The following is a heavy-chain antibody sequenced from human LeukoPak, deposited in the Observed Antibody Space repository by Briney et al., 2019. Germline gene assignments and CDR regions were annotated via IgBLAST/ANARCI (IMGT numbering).Heavy chain of an antibody. V-gene: IGHV4-38-2*02. CDR3: ARDEIRYGSGRYGPTGRPDY. Sequence: SETLSLTCTVSGYSISSGYYWGWIRQPPGKGLEWIGSIYHSGSTFYNPSLKSRVTISLDTSKNQLSLKLRSVTAADTAVYYCARDEIRYGSGRYGPTGRPDYWGQGTLVTVSS. J-gene: IGHJ4*02. CDR1: GYSISSGYY. CDR2: IYHSGST. D-gene: IGHD6-19*01.